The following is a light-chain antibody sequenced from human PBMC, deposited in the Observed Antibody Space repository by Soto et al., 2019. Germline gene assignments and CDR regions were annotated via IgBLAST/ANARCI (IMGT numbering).Light chain of an antibody. J-gene: IGKJ3*01. V-gene: IGKV3-15*01. Sequence: DIVMTQPPATLSVSPGEGATLSCRASQTISSNLAWYQQKPGQTPRLLIYGASTRAAGIPARFSGSGSGTDFTLTITSLQSEDFAIYYCQQYNNWPPFTFGPGTKVDIK. CDR3: QQYNNWPPFT. CDR1: QTISSN. CDR2: GAS.